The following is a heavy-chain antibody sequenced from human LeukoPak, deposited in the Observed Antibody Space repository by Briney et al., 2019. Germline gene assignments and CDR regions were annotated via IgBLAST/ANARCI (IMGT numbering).Heavy chain of an antibody. CDR2: IIPIFGTA. V-gene: IGHV1-69*13. CDR1: GGTFSSYA. CDR3: ARVGYSYGYDYYYGMDV. Sequence: SVKVSCKASGGTFSSYAISWVRQAPGQGLEWMGGIIPIFGTANYAQKFQGRVTITADESTSTAYMELSSLRSEDTAVYYCARVGYSYGYDYYYGMDVWGQGTTVTVSS. D-gene: IGHD5-18*01. J-gene: IGHJ6*02.